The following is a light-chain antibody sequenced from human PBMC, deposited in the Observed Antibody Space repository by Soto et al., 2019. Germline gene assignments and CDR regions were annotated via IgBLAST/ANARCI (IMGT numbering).Light chain of an antibody. Sequence: QSVVTQPPSASGTPGQRVTISCSGSSTNIGSDTVNWYQQVPGTAPKPLIFGNNQRPSGVPARFSCSKSGTSASLAIRGLQSADEADYFCATWDDRLRGVVFGGGTKLTVL. CDR3: ATWDDRLRGVV. V-gene: IGLV1-44*01. J-gene: IGLJ2*01. CDR2: GNN. CDR1: STNIGSDT.